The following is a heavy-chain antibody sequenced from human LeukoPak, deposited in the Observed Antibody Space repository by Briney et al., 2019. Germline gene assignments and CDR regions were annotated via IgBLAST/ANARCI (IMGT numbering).Heavy chain of an antibody. D-gene: IGHD3-22*01. V-gene: IGHV3-21*01. J-gene: IGHJ4*02. CDR1: GFTFSSYS. Sequence: PGGSLRLSCAAPGFTFSSYSMNWVRQAPGKGLEWVSSISSSSSYIYYADSVKGRFTISRNNAKNSLYLQMNSLRAEDTAVYYCARDLAPYDSSGSTLIDYWGQGTLVTVSS. CDR3: ARDLAPYDSSGSTLIDY. CDR2: ISSSSSYI.